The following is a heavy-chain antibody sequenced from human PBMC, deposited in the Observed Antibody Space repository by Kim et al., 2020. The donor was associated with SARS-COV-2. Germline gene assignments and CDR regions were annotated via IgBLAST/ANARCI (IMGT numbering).Heavy chain of an antibody. CDR2: ISSSSSYI. Sequence: GGSLRLSCAASGFTFSSYSMNWVRQAPGKGLEWVSSISSSSSYIYYADSVKGRFTISRDNAKNSLYLQMNSLRAEDTAVYYCARLRAVAGKGGWFDPWGQGTLVTVSS. V-gene: IGHV3-21*01. CDR3: ARLRAVAGKGGWFDP. D-gene: IGHD6-19*01. CDR1: GFTFSSYS. J-gene: IGHJ5*02.